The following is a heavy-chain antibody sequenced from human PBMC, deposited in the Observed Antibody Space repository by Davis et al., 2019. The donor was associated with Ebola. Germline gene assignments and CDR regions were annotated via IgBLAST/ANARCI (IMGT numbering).Heavy chain of an antibody. CDR3: ARGVDNYDYIWGRRSAFDI. Sequence: ASVKVSCKASGYTFTSYGISWVRQAPGQGLEWMGWISAYNGNTNYAQKLQGRVTMTTDTSTSTAYMELRSLRSDDTAVYYCARGVDNYDYIWGRRSAFDIWGQGKMVTVSS. V-gene: IGHV1-18*01. J-gene: IGHJ3*02. D-gene: IGHD3-16*01. CDR1: GYTFTSYG. CDR2: ISAYNGNT.